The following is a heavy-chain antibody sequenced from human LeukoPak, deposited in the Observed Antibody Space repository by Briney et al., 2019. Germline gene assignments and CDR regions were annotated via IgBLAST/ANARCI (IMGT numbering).Heavy chain of an antibody. CDR1: GGSFSGYY. J-gene: IGHJ4*02. CDR2: INHSGST. Sequence: KPSETLSLTCAVYGGSFSGYYWSWIRQPPGKGLEWIGEINHSGSTNYNPSLKSRVTISVDTSKNQFSLKLSSVTAADTAVYYCARAPPTRGVIKYFDYWGQGTLVTVSS. CDR3: ARAPPTRGVIKYFDY. D-gene: IGHD3-10*01. V-gene: IGHV4-34*01.